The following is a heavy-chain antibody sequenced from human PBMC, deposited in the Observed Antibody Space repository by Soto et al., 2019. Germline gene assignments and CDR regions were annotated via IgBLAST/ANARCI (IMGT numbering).Heavy chain of an antibody. D-gene: IGHD7-27*01. Sequence: GESLKISCAASGFTFSSYAMSWVRQAPGKGLEWVSAISGSGGSTYYADSVKGRFTISRDNSKNTLYLQMNSLRAEDTAVYYCAKVPPGDWYYFDYWGQGTLVTVSS. J-gene: IGHJ4*02. CDR1: GFTFSSYA. CDR2: ISGSGGST. CDR3: AKVPPGDWYYFDY. V-gene: IGHV3-23*01.